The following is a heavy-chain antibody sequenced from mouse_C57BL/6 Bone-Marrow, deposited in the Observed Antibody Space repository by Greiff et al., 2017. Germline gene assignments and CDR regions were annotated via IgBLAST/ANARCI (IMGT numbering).Heavy chain of an antibody. J-gene: IGHJ1*03. Sequence: EVQLQQSGPVLVKPGASVKMSCKASGYTFTDYYMNWVKQSHGKRLEWIGVINPYNGGTSYNQKFKGKATLTVDKSSSTAYMELNSLTSEDSAVYYCARWGSYGYFDVWGTGTTVTVSS. CDR1: GYTFTDYY. V-gene: IGHV1-19*01. CDR3: ARWGSYGYFDV. CDR2: INPYNGGT.